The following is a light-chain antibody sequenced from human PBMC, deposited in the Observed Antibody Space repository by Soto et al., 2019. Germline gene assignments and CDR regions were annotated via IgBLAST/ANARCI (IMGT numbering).Light chain of an antibody. J-gene: IGLJ3*02. Sequence: QSALTQPASVSGSPGQSITISCTGTSSDVGRYNFVSWYQQHPGKAPKLVISDVNHRPSGVPNRFSGSKSGNTASLTISGLQAEDEADYYCFSYTTTNTWVFGGGTKLTVL. CDR1: SSDVGRYNF. CDR2: DVN. V-gene: IGLV2-14*03. CDR3: FSYTTTNTWV.